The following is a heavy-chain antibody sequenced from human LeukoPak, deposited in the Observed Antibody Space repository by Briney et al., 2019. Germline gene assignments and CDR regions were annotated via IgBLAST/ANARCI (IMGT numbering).Heavy chain of an antibody. CDR1: GGSIGSYY. Sequence: PSETLSLTCTVSGGSIGSYYWSWIRLPPGKGLEWIGYIYYTGSTNYNPSLKSRVTISVDTSKNQVSLNLSSVTAADTAVYYCARHVGTVAGPFDYWGQGTLVTVSS. CDR3: ARHVGTVAGPFDY. J-gene: IGHJ4*02. CDR2: IYYTGST. D-gene: IGHD6-19*01. V-gene: IGHV4-59*01.